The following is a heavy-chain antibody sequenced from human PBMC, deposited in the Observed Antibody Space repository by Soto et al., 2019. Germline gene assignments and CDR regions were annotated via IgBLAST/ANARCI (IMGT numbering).Heavy chain of an antibody. CDR2: ISYDGSNK. J-gene: IGHJ4*02. V-gene: IGHV3-30-3*01. D-gene: IGHD3-10*01. Sequence: QVQLVESGGGVVQPGRSLRLSCAASGFTFSSYAMHWVRQAPGKGLEWVAVISYDGSNKYYADSVKGRFTISRDNSKNTLYVQMNSLRAEDTAVYYCARPNYYGSGSFGYWGQGTLVTVSS. CDR3: ARPNYYGSGSFGY. CDR1: GFTFSSYA.